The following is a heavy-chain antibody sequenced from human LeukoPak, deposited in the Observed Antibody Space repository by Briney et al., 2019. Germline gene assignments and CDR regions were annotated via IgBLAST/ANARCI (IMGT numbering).Heavy chain of an antibody. V-gene: IGHV3-33*01. CDR3: ARSIPAAATGIDY. J-gene: IGHJ4*02. CDR1: GFTFSGYG. CDR2: IWYDGSNT. D-gene: IGHD6-13*01. Sequence: PGRSLRLSCAASGFTFSGYGMHWVRQAPGKGLDWVAVIWYDGSNTYHADSVKGRFTISRDNSKNTLYLQMNSLRVDDTAVYYCARSIPAAATGIDYWGQGTLVTVSS.